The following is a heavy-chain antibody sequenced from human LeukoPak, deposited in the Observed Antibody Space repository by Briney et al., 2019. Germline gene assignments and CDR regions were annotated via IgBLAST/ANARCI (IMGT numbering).Heavy chain of an antibody. J-gene: IGHJ4*02. D-gene: IGHD4-11*01. CDR1: GCTFSSYE. V-gene: IGHV3-48*03. CDR3: ARLNSNDGYDY. Sequence: GGSLRLSCAASGCTFSSYEMNWVRQAPGKGLEWVSYISSSGSTIYYADSVKGRFTISRDNSKNSLYLQMNSLRAEDTAVYYCARLNSNDGYDYWGQGTLVTVSS. CDR2: ISSSGSTI.